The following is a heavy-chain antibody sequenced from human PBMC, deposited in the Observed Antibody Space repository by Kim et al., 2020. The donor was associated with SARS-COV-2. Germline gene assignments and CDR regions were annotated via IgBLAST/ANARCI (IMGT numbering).Heavy chain of an antibody. CDR3: ASTPSRCGGSCTWFDS. J-gene: IGHJ5*01. Sequence: GGSLRLSCAASGFTFSTYSMSWVRQAPGKGLEWLSYISSSSSSIQYSDSVKGRFTISRDNAKNSLYLQMNSLRDEDTAVYYCASTPSRCGGSCTWFDSWGQGTLVTVSS. V-gene: IGHV3-48*02. CDR1: GFTFSTYS. D-gene: IGHD2-15*01. CDR2: ISSSSSSI.